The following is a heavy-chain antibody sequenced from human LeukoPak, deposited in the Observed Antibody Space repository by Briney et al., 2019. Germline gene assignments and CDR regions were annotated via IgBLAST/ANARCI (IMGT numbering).Heavy chain of an antibody. Sequence: PSETLPLTCTVSGASISSYYWSWVRQPPGTGLEWIGQIYYRGNTNYNPSLGSRLTISVDTSKNQFSLKLSSVTAADTAIYYCARRAYSSGFYYFDYWGQGTLVTVSS. CDR2: IYYRGNT. CDR1: GASISSYY. V-gene: IGHV4-59*08. CDR3: ARRAYSSGFYYFDY. D-gene: IGHD6-19*01. J-gene: IGHJ4*02.